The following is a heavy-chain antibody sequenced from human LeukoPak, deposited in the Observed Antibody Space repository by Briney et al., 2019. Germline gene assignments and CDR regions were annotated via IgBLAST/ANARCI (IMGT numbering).Heavy chain of an antibody. CDR1: GGSISSTSYY. CDR2: IYYSGST. V-gene: IGHV4-39*01. Sequence: SETLSLTCTVSGGSISSTSYYWGWIRQPPGKGLEWIGSIYYSGSTYYNPSLKSRVTISVDTSKNQFSLKLSSVTATDTAMYYCALYTSSFDYWGQGTLVTVSS. J-gene: IGHJ4*02. CDR3: ALYTSSFDY. D-gene: IGHD6-13*01.